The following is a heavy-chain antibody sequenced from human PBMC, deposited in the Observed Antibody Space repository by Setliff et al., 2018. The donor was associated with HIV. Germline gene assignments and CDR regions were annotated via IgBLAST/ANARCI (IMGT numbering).Heavy chain of an antibody. V-gene: IGHV4-4*02. D-gene: IGHD3-22*01. CDR1: DHSISSSNW. Sequence: SETLSLTCAVSDHSISSSNWWSWVRQPPGKGLEWIGEIHHSGSTNYSPSLKSRVTISVDKSKNQFSLKVSSLTSADTAVYYCARAPYYDYRGLAVYYFDYWGQGTLVTVSS. CDR2: IHHSGST. CDR3: ARAPYYDYRGLAVYYFDY. J-gene: IGHJ4*02.